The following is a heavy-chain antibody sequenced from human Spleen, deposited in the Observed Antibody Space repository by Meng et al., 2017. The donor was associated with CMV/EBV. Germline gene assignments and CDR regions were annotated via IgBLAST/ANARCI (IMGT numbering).Heavy chain of an antibody. J-gene: IGHJ4*02. CDR2: SSYSGTT. D-gene: IGHD3-3*01. Sequence: SETLSLTCTVSADSITSTRYLWGWIRQRPGKGLEWIGSSSYSGTTYYSPSLKSRVTVSVDTSKSQFSLKLTSVTAAETAVYYCSRAQSSRVTIFGILISKFYFDSWGQGKQVTVSS. CDR1: ADSITSTRYL. V-gene: IGHV4-39*07. CDR3: SRAQSSRVTIFGILISKFYFDS.